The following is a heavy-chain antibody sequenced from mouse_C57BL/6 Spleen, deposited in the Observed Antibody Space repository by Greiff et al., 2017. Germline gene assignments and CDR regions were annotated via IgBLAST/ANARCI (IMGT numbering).Heavy chain of an antibody. Sequence: QVQLKQPGAELVRPGTSVKLSCKASGYTFTSYWMHWVKQRPGQGLEWIGVIDPSDSYTNYNQKFKGKATLTVDTSSSTAYMQLSSLTSEDSAVYYCALYDGYFDVWGTGTTVTVSS. CDR1: GYTFTSYW. J-gene: IGHJ1*03. CDR3: ALYDGYFDV. V-gene: IGHV1-59*01. D-gene: IGHD2-3*01. CDR2: IDPSDSYT.